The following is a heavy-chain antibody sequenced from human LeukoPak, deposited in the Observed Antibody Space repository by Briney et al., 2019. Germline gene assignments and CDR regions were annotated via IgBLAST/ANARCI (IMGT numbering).Heavy chain of an antibody. Sequence: ASVKVSCKASGYTFTGYYMHWVRQAPGKGLEWMGGFDPEDGETIYAQKFQGRVTMTEDTSTDTAYMELSSLRSEDTAVYYCATGRGSYLFDYWGQGTLVTVSS. V-gene: IGHV1-24*01. D-gene: IGHD1-26*01. CDR3: ATGRGSYLFDY. CDR2: FDPEDGET. CDR1: GYTFTGYY. J-gene: IGHJ4*02.